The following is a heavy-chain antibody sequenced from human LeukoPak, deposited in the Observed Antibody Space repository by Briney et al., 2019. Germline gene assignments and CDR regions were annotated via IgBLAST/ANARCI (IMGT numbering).Heavy chain of an antibody. CDR2: IYSGGST. J-gene: IGHJ4*02. CDR1: GFTFSSNY. V-gene: IGHV3-66*02. D-gene: IGHD2-15*01. Sequence: GGSLRLSCAASGFTFSSNYMSWVRQAPGKGLEWVSVIYSGGSTYYADSVKGRFTISRDNSKNTLYLQMNSLRAEDTAVYYCARDLDCSGGSCYSYWGQGTLVTVSS. CDR3: ARDLDCSGGSCYSY.